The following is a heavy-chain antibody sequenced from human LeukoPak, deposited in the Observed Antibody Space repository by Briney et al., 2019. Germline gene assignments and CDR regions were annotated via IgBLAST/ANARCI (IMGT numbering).Heavy chain of an antibody. D-gene: IGHD3-22*01. CDR1: GYTFTSYG. V-gene: IGHV1-18*01. CDR3: ARDVYDSSGYYYSNGVY. J-gene: IGHJ4*02. Sequence: ASVKVSCKATGYTFTSYGISWVRQAPGQGLEWMGWISAYNGNTNYAQKLQGRVTMTTDTSTSTAYMELRSLRSDDTAVYYCARDVYDSSGYYYSNGVYWGQGTLVTVSS. CDR2: ISAYNGNT.